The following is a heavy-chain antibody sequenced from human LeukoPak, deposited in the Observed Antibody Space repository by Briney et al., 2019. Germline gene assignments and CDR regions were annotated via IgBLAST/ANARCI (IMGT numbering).Heavy chain of an antibody. J-gene: IGHJ6*04. V-gene: IGHV4-34*01. CDR1: GGSFSGYY. Sequence: SETLSLTCAVYGGSFSGYYWSWICQPPGKGLEWIGEINHSGSTNYNPSLKSRVTISVDTSKNQFSLKLSSVTAADTAVYYCARGSRQIVVVILDYWGKGTTVTVSS. D-gene: IGHD2-21*01. CDR2: INHSGST. CDR3: ARGSRQIVVVILDY.